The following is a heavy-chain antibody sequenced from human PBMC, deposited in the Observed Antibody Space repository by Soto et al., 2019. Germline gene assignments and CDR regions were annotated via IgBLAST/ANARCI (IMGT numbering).Heavy chain of an antibody. J-gene: IGHJ4*02. CDR2: ISSSSRYI. V-gene: IGHV3-21*01. Sequence: PGGSLRLSCAASGFTFSSYAMSWVRQAPGKGLEWVSSISSSSRYIYYADSMKGRFTISRDDAKNSLYLQMNSLRAEDTAVYYCARVDDYNSPWVDYWGQGTLVTVSS. CDR1: GFTFSSYA. D-gene: IGHD4-4*01. CDR3: ARVDDYNSPWVDY.